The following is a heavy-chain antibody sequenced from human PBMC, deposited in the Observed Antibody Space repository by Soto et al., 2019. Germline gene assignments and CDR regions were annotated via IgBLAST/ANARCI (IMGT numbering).Heavy chain of an antibody. Sequence: ASVKVSCKASGNTFTSYGISWVRRAPGQGLEWMGWISAYNGNTNYAQKLQGRVTMTTDTSTSTAYMELRSLRSDDTAVYYCARVRMTTVTSFDCWGQGTLVTVSS. CDR1: GNTFTSYG. CDR3: ARVRMTTVTSFDC. J-gene: IGHJ4*02. D-gene: IGHD4-17*01. V-gene: IGHV1-18*01. CDR2: ISAYNGNT.